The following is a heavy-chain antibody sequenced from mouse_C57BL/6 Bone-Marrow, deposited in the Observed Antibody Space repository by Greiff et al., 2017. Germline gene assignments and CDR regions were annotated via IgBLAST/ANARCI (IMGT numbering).Heavy chain of an antibody. CDR2: INPSSGYT. J-gene: IGHJ1*03. D-gene: IGHD1-1*01. V-gene: IGHV1-4*01. Sequence: QVQLQQPGAELARPGASVKMSCKASGYTFTSYTMHWVKQRPGQGLEWIGYINPSSGYTKYNQKFKDKATLTADKSSSTAYMKLSSLTSEDSAVYYCERGPNLLLRPRWDCWYFDVWGTGTTVTVSS. CDR3: ERGPNLLLRPRWDCWYFDV. CDR1: GYTFTSYT.